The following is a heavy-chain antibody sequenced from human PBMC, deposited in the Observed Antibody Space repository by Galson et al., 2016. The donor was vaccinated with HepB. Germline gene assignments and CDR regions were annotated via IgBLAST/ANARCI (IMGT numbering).Heavy chain of an antibody. Sequence: SLRLSCAASGFTFDTFTLHWVRQSPGKGLEWVAVISDNGGSTFYADSVQGRFIISRDSSKNTVYLQMRSLRVEDTAVYYCARDHAGLYDNSGSYFDAWGQGTLVTVSS. CDR1: GFTFDTFT. CDR2: ISDNGGST. J-gene: IGHJ4*02. CDR3: ARDHAGLYDNSGSYFDA. V-gene: IGHV3-30-3*01. D-gene: IGHD3-22*01.